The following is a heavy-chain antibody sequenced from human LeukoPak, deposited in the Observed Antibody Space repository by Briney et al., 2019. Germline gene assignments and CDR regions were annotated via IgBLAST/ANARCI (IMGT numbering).Heavy chain of an antibody. Sequence: PSETLSLTCTLSGDSISSTSFYWGWIRQPPGKGLECIGTTYYSGITYHSSSLKSRVTISVDTSKNQFSLKLSSVTAADTAVYYCARGMAAEAEYYYMDVWGKGTTVTVSS. J-gene: IGHJ6*03. V-gene: IGHV4-39*07. CDR1: GDSISSTSFY. CDR2: TYYSGIT. CDR3: ARGMAAEAEYYYMDV. D-gene: IGHD6-13*01.